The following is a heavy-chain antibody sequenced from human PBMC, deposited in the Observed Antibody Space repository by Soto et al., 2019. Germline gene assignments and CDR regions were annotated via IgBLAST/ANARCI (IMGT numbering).Heavy chain of an antibody. V-gene: IGHV3-30-3*01. J-gene: IGHJ4*02. D-gene: IGHD3-22*01. CDR1: GFTFSSYA. CDR2: ISYDGSNK. Sequence: QVQLVESGGGVVQPGRSLRLSCAASGFTFSSYAMHWVRQAPGKGLEWVAVISYDGSNKYYADPVKGRFTISRDNSKNTLYLQMNSLRAEDTAVYYCARDHSAGITMIEGDFDYWGQGTLVTVSS. CDR3: ARDHSAGITMIEGDFDY.